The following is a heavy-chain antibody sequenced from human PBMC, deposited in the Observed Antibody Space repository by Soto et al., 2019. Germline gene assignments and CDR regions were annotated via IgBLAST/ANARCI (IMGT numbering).Heavy chain of an antibody. V-gene: IGHV3-21*01. CDR3: ARVSPAYYYGMDV. CDR1: GFTFSSYS. CDR2: ISSSSSYI. Sequence: EVQLVESGGGLVKPGGSLRLSCAASGFTFSSYSMNWVRQAPGKGLEWVSSISSSSSYIYYADSVKGRFTISRDNAKNKLYRQMNSLRAEDTAVYYCARVSPAYYYGMDVWGQGTTVTVSS. J-gene: IGHJ6*02.